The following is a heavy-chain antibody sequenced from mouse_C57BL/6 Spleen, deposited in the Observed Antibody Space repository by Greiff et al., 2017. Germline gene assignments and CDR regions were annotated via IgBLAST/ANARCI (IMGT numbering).Heavy chain of an antibody. CDR1: GFTFSDYY. D-gene: IGHD2-5*01. CDR3: AREGTYYSNFYAMDY. V-gene: IGHV5-16*01. Sequence: EVKVEESEGGLVQPGSSMKLSCTASGFTFSDYYMAWVRQVPEKGLEWVANINYDGSSTYYLDSLKSRFIISRDNAKNILYLQMSSLKSEDTATYYCAREGTYYSNFYAMDYWGQGTSVTVSS. J-gene: IGHJ4*01. CDR2: INYDGSST.